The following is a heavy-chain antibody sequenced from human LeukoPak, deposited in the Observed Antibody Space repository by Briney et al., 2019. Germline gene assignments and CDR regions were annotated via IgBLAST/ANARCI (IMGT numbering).Heavy chain of an antibody. J-gene: IGHJ4*02. D-gene: IGHD2-15*01. V-gene: IGHV3-74*01. CDR3: ASILSCSGGSCNDY. CDR2: INSDGSST. CDR1: VFTLSSYW. Sequence: PGGSLRLSCAASVFTLSSYWMHWVSQAPGKGLVWDSRINSDGSSTSYADSVKGRFTISRDNAKNTLYLQMNSLRVEDTAVYYCASILSCSGGSCNDYWGEGTLVTVSS.